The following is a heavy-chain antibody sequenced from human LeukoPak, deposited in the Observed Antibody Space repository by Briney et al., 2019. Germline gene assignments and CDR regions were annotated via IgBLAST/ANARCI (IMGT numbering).Heavy chain of an antibody. CDR1: GFTFSDYY. CDR3: ARLESSGWYRFDC. D-gene: IGHD6-19*01. J-gene: IGHJ4*02. V-gene: IGHV3-7*01. Sequence: GGSLRLSCAASGFTFSDYYMSWIRQAPGKGLEWVANIKQDGGEKYFLDSVKGRFTISRDNAKNSLYLQMNSLRVEDTGLYYCARLESSGWYRFDCWGQGTLVTVSS. CDR2: IKQDGGEK.